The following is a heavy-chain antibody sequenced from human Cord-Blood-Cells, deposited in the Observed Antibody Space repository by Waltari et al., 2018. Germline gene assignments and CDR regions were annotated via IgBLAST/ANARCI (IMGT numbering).Heavy chain of an antibody. CDR1: GYTFTSYA. D-gene: IGHD3-10*01. CDR3: ARDYYGSGSFDY. CDR2: INAGNGNT. J-gene: IGHJ4*02. V-gene: IGHV1-3*01. Sequence: QVQLVQSGAEVKKPGASVKVSCKASGYTFTSYAMHWVRQAPGQRLEWMGWINAGNGNTKYSEKFQGRVTITRDTSASTAYMELSSLRSEDTAVYYCARDYYGSGSFDYWGQGTLVTVSS.